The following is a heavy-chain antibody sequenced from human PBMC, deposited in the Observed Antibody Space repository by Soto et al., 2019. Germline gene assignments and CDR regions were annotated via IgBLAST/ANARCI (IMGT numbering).Heavy chain of an antibody. CDR1: GGSISSYY. CDR3: ARIANFWSGYQYPSHYDY. D-gene: IGHD3-3*01. J-gene: IGHJ4*02. V-gene: IGHV4-59*01. Sequence: PSETLSHTCTVSGGSISSYYWSWIRQPPGKGLEWIGYIYYSGSTNYNPSLKSRVTIPVDTSKNQFSLKLSSVTAADTAVYYCARIANFWSGYQYPSHYDYWGQGTRVTVSS. CDR2: IYYSGST.